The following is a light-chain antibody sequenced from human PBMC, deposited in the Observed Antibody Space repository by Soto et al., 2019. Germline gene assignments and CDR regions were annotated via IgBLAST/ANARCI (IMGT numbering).Light chain of an antibody. Sequence: QSALTQPASVSGSPGQSIIISCTGNSSDVGSYNLVSWYQQNPGKAPKFMIYEGSKRPSGVSNRFSGSKSGNTASLTISGLQAEDEADYYCCSYAGSSTYVFGTGTKLTVL. CDR2: EGS. V-gene: IGLV2-23*01. CDR1: SSDVGSYNL. CDR3: CSYAGSSTYV. J-gene: IGLJ1*01.